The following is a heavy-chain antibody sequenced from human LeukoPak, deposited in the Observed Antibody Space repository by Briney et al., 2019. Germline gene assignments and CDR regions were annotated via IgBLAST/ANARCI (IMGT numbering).Heavy chain of an antibody. CDR2: MFYSGST. CDR3: VTPGTIAQGFAYYIDY. Sequence: PSETLSLTCAVYGGSFTGYYWSWIRQPPGKGLEWIGSMFYSGSTYYTPSLKSRVTISGDTSKNQFSLRLNSVTAADTAVYYCVTPGTIAQGFAYYIDYWGQGILVTVSS. CDR1: GGSFTGYY. J-gene: IGHJ4*02. D-gene: IGHD2-21*01. V-gene: IGHV4-34*12.